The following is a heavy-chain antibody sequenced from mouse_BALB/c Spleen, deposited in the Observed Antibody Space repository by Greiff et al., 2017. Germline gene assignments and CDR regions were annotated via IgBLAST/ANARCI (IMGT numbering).Heavy chain of an antibody. CDR3: ARDNDYYGSSFAY. D-gene: IGHD1-1*01. CDR1: GFTFSSYG. V-gene: IGHV5-6-3*01. J-gene: IGHJ3*01. Sequence: EVMLVESGGGLVQPGGSLKLSCAASGFTFSSYGMSWVRQTPDKRLELVATINSNGGSTYYPDSVKGRFTISRDNAKNTLYLQMSSLKSEDTAMYYCARDNDYYGSSFAYWGQGTLVTVSA. CDR2: INSNGGST.